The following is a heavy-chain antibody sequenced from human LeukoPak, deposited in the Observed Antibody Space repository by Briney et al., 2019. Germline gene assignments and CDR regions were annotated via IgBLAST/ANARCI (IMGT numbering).Heavy chain of an antibody. CDR1: GFTFSSYT. CDR3: TRDESAL. V-gene: IGHV3-72*01. J-gene: IGHJ4*02. CDR2: SRNKANSYST. Sequence: GGSLRLSCAASGFTFSSYTMNWVRQAPGKGLEWVVRSRNKANSYSTECAASVRGRFTVSRDLLKNSVYLQMNSLKTEDTAMYYCTRDESALWGQGTLVTVSS.